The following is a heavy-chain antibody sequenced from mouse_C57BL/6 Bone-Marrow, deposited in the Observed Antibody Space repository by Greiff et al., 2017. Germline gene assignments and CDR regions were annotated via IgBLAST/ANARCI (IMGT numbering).Heavy chain of an antibody. CDR2: INPGSGGT. CDR1: GYAFTNYL. D-gene: IGHD4-1*01. J-gene: IGHJ2*01. V-gene: IGHV1-54*01. CDR3: ARELWDGGYYFDY. Sequence: VQLQQSGAELVRPGTSVKVSCKASGYAFTNYLIEWVKQRPGQGLEWIGVINPGSGGTNYNEKFKGKAKLTADKSSSTAYMQLSSLTSEDSAGYCCARELWDGGYYFDYWGQGTTLTVSS.